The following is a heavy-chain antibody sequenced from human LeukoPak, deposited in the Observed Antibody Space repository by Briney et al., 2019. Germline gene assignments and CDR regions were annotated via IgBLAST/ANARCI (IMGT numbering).Heavy chain of an antibody. J-gene: IGHJ4*02. CDR1: GGSISGYY. V-gene: IGHV4-4*07. Sequence: PSETLSLTCTVSGGSISGYYWSWIRQPAGKGLEWIGRIYSSGSTNYNPSLKSRVTMSVDTSKNQFSLKLSSVTAADTAVCYCARGRRSSGWYDPDYWGQGTLVTVSS. CDR3: ARGRRSSGWYDPDY. CDR2: IYSSGST. D-gene: IGHD6-19*01.